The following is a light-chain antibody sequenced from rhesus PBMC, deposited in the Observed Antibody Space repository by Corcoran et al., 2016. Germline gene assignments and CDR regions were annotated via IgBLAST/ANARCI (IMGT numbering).Light chain of an antibody. V-gene: IGLV2-32*02. CDR1: SSDIGGYKY. CDR2: EVS. J-gene: IGLJ6*01. Sequence: QAALTQPRSVSGSPGQSVTISCTGTSSDIGGYKYVSWYQQHPGTAPKLMIYEVSKRPSGVSDRFSGSKSGNPASLTISGLQAEDEADYYCSSYAGSNTFVFGSGTKLTVL. CDR3: SSYAGSNTFV.